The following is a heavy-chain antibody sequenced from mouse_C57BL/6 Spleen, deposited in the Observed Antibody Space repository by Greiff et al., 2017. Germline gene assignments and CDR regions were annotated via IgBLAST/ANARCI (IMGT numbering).Heavy chain of an antibody. Sequence: QVQLQPSGAELVKPGASVKLSCKASGYTFTEYTIHWVKQRSGQGLEWIGWVYPGSGSIKYNEKFKDKATLTADKSSSTVYMELSRLTSEDSAVYFCARHETPYYGSSYYFDYWGQGTTLTVSS. J-gene: IGHJ2*01. V-gene: IGHV1-62-2*01. CDR2: VYPGSGSI. CDR3: ARHETPYYGSSYYFDY. CDR1: GYTFTEYT. D-gene: IGHD1-1*01.